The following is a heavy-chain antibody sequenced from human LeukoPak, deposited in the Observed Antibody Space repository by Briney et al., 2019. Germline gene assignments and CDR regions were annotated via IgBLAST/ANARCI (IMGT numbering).Heavy chain of an antibody. J-gene: IGHJ1*01. D-gene: IGHD5-24*01. CDR2: IYTSGST. V-gene: IGHV4-59*08. CDR1: GGSISSYY. Sequence: PSQTLSLTCTVSGGSISSYYWSWIRQPPGKGLEWIGYIYTSGSTNYNPSLKSRVTISVDTSKNQFSLKLSSVTAADTAVYYCARHIGGYNPFQHWGQGTLVTVSS. CDR3: ARHIGGYNPFQH.